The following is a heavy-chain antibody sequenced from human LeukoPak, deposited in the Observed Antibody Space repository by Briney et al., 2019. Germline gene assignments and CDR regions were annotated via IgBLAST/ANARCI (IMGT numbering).Heavy chain of an antibody. Sequence: GGSLRLSCAASGFTVITNDMTWVRQAPGKGLDWVSVLYSDGNTKYADSVQGRFTISRDNSKNTLYLEMNSLSPDDTAVYHCARGVEPLAANTLAYWGQGTLVTVSS. CDR2: LYSDGNT. J-gene: IGHJ4*02. V-gene: IGHV3-53*01. CDR3: ARGVEPLAANTLAY. CDR1: GFTVITND. D-gene: IGHD1-14*01.